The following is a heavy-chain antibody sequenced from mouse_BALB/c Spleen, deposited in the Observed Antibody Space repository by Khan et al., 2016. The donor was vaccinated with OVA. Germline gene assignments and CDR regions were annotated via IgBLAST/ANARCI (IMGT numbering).Heavy chain of an antibody. CDR1: GYTFTNAG. Sequence: QIQLVQSGPELKKPGETVRISCKASGYTFTNAGMQWVQKMPGKGLKWIGWINTHSGVPKYAEDFKGRFAFSLETSARTLYLKITNLKNEDTATYFCARGGAAYDRNDGGAMDYWGQGTSVTVSS. CDR3: ARGGAAYDRNDGGAMDY. D-gene: IGHD2-14*01. J-gene: IGHJ4*01. V-gene: IGHV9-4*02. CDR2: INTHSGVP.